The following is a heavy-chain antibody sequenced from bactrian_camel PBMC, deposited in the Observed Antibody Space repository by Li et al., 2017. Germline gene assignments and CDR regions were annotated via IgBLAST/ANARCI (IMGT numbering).Heavy chain of an antibody. CDR1: GFTFSQNW. CDR2: INGANGRT. CDR3: VILVAASY. D-gene: IGHD1*01. J-gene: IGHJ4*01. Sequence: QLVESGGGSVQAGGSLRLSCAASGFTFSQNWMHWVRQAPGKGLEWVSGINGANGRTYYAPSVRGRFTISRDNARNTVTLQMRSLRTEDTALYYRVILVAASYWGPGTQVTVS. V-gene: IGHV3S25*01.